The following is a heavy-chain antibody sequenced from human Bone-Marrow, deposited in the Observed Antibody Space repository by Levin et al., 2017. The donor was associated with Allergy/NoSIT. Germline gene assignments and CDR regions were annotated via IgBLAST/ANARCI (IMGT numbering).Heavy chain of an antibody. CDR1: GFTFDDYG. CDR2: INWNGGST. D-gene: IGHD2-2*01. V-gene: IGHV3-20*04. CDR3: AREREWNGCSSTSCYRAPWQQLAQQVAFDI. Sequence: GESLKISCAASGFTFDDYGMSWVRQAPGKGLEWVSGINWNGGSTGYADSVKGRFTISRDNAKNSLYLQMNSLRAEDTALYYCAREREWNGCSSTSCYRAPWQQLAQQVAFDIWGQGTMVTVSS. J-gene: IGHJ3*02.